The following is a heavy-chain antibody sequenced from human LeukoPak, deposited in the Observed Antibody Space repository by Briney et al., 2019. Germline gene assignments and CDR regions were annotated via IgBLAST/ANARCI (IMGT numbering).Heavy chain of an antibody. V-gene: IGHV1-18*01. Sequence: ASVKASCKASGYTFTSYGISWVRQAPGQGLEWMGWISANNDNTIYAQKLQGRVTMTTDTSTSTAYMELRSLRSDDTAVYYCARDLLAMIPSFSAEYWGQGTLVTVSS. CDR2: ISANNDNT. J-gene: IGHJ4*02. D-gene: IGHD5-12*01. CDR3: ARDLLAMIPSFSAEY. CDR1: GYTFTSYG.